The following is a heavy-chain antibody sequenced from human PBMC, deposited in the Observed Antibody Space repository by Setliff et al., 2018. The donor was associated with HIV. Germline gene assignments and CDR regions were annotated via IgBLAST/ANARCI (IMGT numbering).Heavy chain of an antibody. CDR2: INHSGST. Sequence: SETLSLTCAVYGESFTDHFWTWIRQSPGKGLEWLGEINHSGSTNQNPSLKSRFNLSVDTSKNQFSLRMNSVTAADTAVYYCARGREVKRDTYYDYFYMDVWSRGTAVTVTS. D-gene: IGHD1-26*01. CDR1: GESFTDHF. CDR3: ARGREVKRDTYYDYFYMDV. J-gene: IGHJ6*03. V-gene: IGHV4-34*01.